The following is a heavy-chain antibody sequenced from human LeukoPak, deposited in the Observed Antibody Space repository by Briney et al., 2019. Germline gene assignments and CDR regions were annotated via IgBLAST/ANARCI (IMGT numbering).Heavy chain of an antibody. CDR3: ARHLKSPRSYGSGKGNWFDP. CDR2: IYPGDSDT. V-gene: IGHV5-51*01. Sequence: GASPKISCKGSGYSFTSYWIGWVRQMPGKGLEWMGIIYPGDSDTRYSPSFQGQVTISADKSISTAYLQWSSLKASDTAMYYCARHLKSPRSYGSGKGNWFDPWGQGTLVTVSS. D-gene: IGHD3-10*01. J-gene: IGHJ5*02. CDR1: GYSFTSYW.